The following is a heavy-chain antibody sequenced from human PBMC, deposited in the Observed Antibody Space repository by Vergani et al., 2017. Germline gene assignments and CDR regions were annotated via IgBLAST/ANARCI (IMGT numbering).Heavy chain of an antibody. J-gene: IGHJ3*02. CDR1: GLTFGYYA. D-gene: IGHD3-10*01. Sequence: EVQLVESGGDLVQPGRSLRLSCTASGLTFGYYAMDWFRRAPGQGLEWVGGIRSKAYGQATIYAASVKGRFTISRDDSKSIAYLQMNNLQTEDTAMYYCVRDQVTMLRGSDALDIWGQGTMVTVSS. V-gene: IGHV3-49*03. CDR3: VRDQVTMLRGSDALDI. CDR2: IRSKAYGQAT.